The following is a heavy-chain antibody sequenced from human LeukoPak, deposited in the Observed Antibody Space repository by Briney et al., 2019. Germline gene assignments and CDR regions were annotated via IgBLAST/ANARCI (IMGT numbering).Heavy chain of an antibody. J-gene: IGHJ4*02. Sequence: SETLSLTCTVSGGSISSSSYYWGWIRQPPGTGLEWIGSIYYSGSTYYNPSLKSRVTISVDTSKNQFSLKLSSVTAADTAVYYCARDSLLWFGEFYPFDYWGQGTLVTVSS. CDR2: IYYSGST. D-gene: IGHD3-10*01. V-gene: IGHV4-39*01. CDR3: ARDSLLWFGEFYPFDY. CDR1: GGSISSSSYY.